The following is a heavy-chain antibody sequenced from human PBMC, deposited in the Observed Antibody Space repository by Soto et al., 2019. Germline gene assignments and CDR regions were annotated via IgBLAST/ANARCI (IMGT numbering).Heavy chain of an antibody. J-gene: IGHJ6*03. V-gene: IGHV3-48*01. CDR1: GFTFSHYS. D-gene: IGHD5-12*01. Sequence: PGGSLRLSCAASGFTFSHYSMNWVRQAPGKGLEWVSYISSSSYTIYYADSVKGRFTISRDNSKNTLYLQMNSLRAEDTAVYYCARVHHEYSGYDRDYYYYMDVWGKGTTVTVSS. CDR3: ARVHHEYSGYDRDYYYYMDV. CDR2: ISSSSYTI.